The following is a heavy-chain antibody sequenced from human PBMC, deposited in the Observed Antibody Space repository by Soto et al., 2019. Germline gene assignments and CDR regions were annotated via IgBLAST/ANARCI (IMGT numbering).Heavy chain of an antibody. V-gene: IGHV4-39*01. CDR1: GGSVSNSNYY. CDR2: VYYRGRS. Sequence: SETLSLTCTVTGGSVSNSNYYWGWIRQSPGKGLEWIGSVYYRGRSYSKSSVKSRVTISVDTSKNQFSLNLNSVTASDTAVYFCVSQRTSVLTQAYFDYWGPGALVTVSS. J-gene: IGHJ4*02. CDR3: VSQRTSVLTQAYFDY. D-gene: IGHD2-8*01.